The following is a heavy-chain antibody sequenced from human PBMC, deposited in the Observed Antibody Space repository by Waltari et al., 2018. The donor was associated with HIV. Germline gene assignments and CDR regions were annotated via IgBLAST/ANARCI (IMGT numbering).Heavy chain of an antibody. CDR2: INTNTGNP. D-gene: IGHD3-10*01. CDR3: ARDRRRLWFGESIPGAYYGMDV. Sequence: QVQLVQSGSELKKPGASVKVSCKASGYTFTSYAMNWVRQAPGQGLEWMGWINTNTGNPTYAQGFTGRFVFSLDTSVSTAYLQISSLKAEDTAVYYCARDRRRLWFGESIPGAYYGMDVWGQGTTVTVSS. CDR1: GYTFTSYA. V-gene: IGHV7-4-1*02. J-gene: IGHJ6*02.